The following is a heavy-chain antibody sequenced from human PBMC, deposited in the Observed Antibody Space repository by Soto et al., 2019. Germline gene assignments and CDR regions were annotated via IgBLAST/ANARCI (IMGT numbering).Heavy chain of an antibody. CDR3: AKDSWYFDL. CDR2: IDTSGSST. J-gene: IGHJ4*02. CDR1: GFIFTNFW. D-gene: IGHD6-13*01. Sequence: GGSMRLSCEASGFIFTNFWMHWVRQVPGKGLVWVSRIDTSGSSTSYADSVKGRFTISRDNAKNTVSLQMNSLRAEDTGVYYCAKDSWYFDLWSQGSLVTVSS. V-gene: IGHV3-74*01.